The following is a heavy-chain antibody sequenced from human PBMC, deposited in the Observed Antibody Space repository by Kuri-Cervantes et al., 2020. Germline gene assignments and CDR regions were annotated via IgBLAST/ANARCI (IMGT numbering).Heavy chain of an antibody. Sequence: GESLKISCEASGYTFTSYYMHWVRQAPGQGLEWMGIINPSGGSTSYAQKFQGRVTMTRDTSTSTVYMELSSLRSEDTAVYYCARSQFGPNYYYYMDVWGKGTTVTVSS. CDR1: GYTFTSYY. V-gene: IGHV1-46*01. CDR3: ARSQFGPNYYYYMDV. J-gene: IGHJ6*03. D-gene: IGHD3-16*01. CDR2: INPSGGST.